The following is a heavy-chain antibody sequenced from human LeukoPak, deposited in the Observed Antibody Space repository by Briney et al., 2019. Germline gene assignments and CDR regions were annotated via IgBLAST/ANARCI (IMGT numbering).Heavy chain of an antibody. CDR1: GFTLSTYW. CDR2: IYSDGTT. J-gene: IGHJ4*02. V-gene: IGHV3-53*01. Sequence: PGGSLRLSCAASGFTLSTYWMHWVRQAPGKGLEWVSVIYSDGTTYYADSVKGRFTISRDNSKSTVYLQMNSLRAEDTAVYFCARNLVFDYWGQGTLVTVSS. CDR3: ARNLVFDY.